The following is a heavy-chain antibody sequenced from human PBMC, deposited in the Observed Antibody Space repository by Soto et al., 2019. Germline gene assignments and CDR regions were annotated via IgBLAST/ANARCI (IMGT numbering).Heavy chain of an antibody. J-gene: IGHJ4*02. Sequence: LGLSRATPRFTFANYAITCAGPAPEKGLEWVSSIGATGGATYYADSVKGRFTVSRDISKNTVYLQMNCLRVEDTAVYYCANNVLDGSTTTENWGQGLLGTVS. CDR2: IGATGGAT. CDR1: RFTFANYA. D-gene: IGHD3-10*01. CDR3: ANNVLDGSTTTEN. V-gene: IGHV3-23*01.